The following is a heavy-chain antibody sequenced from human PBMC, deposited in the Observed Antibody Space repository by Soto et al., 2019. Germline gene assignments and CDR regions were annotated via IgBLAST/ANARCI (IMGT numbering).Heavy chain of an antibody. D-gene: IGHD3-3*01. CDR3: AKADITIFGVLGPLSY. CDR2: ISWNSGSI. Sequence: GGSLRLSCAASGFTFDDYAMHWVLQAPGKGLEWVSGISWNSGSIGYADSVKGRFTISRDNAKNSLYLQMNSLRAEDTALYYCAKADITIFGVLGPLSYWGQRTLVPVAS. CDR1: GFTFDDYA. V-gene: IGHV3-9*01. J-gene: IGHJ4*02.